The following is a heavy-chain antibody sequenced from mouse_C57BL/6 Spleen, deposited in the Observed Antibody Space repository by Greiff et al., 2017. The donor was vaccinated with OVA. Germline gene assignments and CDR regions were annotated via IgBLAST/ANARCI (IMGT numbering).Heavy chain of an antibody. Sequence: QVHVQQSGAELARPGASVQLSCKASGYTFTSYGISWVKQRTGQGLAWIGEIYPRSGNTYYNEKFKGKATLTADKSSSTAYMELRSLTSEDSAVDCWARRGDYYSKEDGFAYWGQGTLVTVSA. CDR3: ARRGDYYSKEDGFAY. CDR1: GYTFTSYG. D-gene: IGHD2-5*01. V-gene: IGHV1-81*01. J-gene: IGHJ3*01. CDR2: IYPRSGNT.